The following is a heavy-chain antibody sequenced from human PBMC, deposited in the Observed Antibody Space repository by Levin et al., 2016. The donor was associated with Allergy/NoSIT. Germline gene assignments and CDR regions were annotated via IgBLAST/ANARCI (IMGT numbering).Heavy chain of an antibody. CDR3: SRQGLYNTGWYWFLFDY. CDR2: IDPNSGDT. V-gene: IGHV1-2*02. CDR1: GYTFTDYY. Sequence: ASVKVSCKASGYTFTDYYIYWVRQAPGQRLEWLGRIDPNSGDTLYAPRFQGRVTMTRDTSISTAYMELRRLTFDDTAVYYCSRQGLYNTGWYWFLFDYWGQGALVTVSS. J-gene: IGHJ4*02. D-gene: IGHD6-19*01.